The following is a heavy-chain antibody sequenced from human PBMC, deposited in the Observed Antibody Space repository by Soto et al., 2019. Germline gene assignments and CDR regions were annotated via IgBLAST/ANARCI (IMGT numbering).Heavy chain of an antibody. Sequence: EVQLLESGGNLVQPGGSLRLSCAASGFSFSTYALTWVRQATGKGLEWVSGISASGATTYYADSVKGRFTISRDNSKNTVFLPMTSLRADDTALYYCAKWTDTVVEAALAGGAFDIWGQGTMVTVSS. CDR1: GFSFSTYA. D-gene: IGHD2-2*01. J-gene: IGHJ3*02. CDR3: AKWTDTVVEAALAGGAFDI. V-gene: IGHV3-23*01. CDR2: ISASGATT.